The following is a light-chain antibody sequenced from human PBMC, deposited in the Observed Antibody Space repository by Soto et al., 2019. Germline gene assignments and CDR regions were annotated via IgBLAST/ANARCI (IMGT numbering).Light chain of an antibody. CDR2: DNN. J-gene: IGLJ1*01. Sequence: QSVLTQPPSVSAAPGQKVTISCSGSSSNIGNNYVSWYQQVPGTAPKLLIYDNNKRPPGNPDRFSGSKSGTSATLGISGLQTGDEADYYCGTWDSSLSVHVFGTGTKVTVL. CDR1: SSNIGNNY. V-gene: IGLV1-51*01. CDR3: GTWDSSLSVHV.